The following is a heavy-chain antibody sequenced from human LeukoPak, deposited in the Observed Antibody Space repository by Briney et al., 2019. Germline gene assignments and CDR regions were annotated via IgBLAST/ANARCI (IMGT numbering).Heavy chain of an antibody. CDR2: ISNSGDTT. CDR1: GFTFSSYA. Sequence: GGSLRLSCAASGFTFSSYAMSWVRQAPGKGLEWVSSISNSGDTTYYADSVKGRFTISRDNSKNTVYLQMNSLRAEDTAVYYCARGETSSYDYWGQGTLVTVSS. V-gene: IGHV3-23*01. J-gene: IGHJ4*02. D-gene: IGHD2-2*01. CDR3: ARGETSSYDY.